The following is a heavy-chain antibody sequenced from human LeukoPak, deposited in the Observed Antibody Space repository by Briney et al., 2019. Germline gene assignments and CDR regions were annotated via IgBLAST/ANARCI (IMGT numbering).Heavy chain of an antibody. J-gene: IGHJ5*02. D-gene: IGHD3-9*01. CDR1: GFTFSSYA. V-gene: IGHV3-30-3*01. Sequence: GGSLRLSCAASGFTFSSYAMHWVRQAPGKGLEWVAVISYDGSNKYYADSVKGRFTISRDNSKTTLYLQMNSLRAEDTAVYYCARAVLRYSRWFDPWGQGALVTVSS. CDR2: ISYDGSNK. CDR3: ARAVLRYSRWFDP.